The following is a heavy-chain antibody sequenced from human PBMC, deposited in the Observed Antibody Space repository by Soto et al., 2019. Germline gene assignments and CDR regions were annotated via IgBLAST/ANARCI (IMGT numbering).Heavy chain of an antibody. CDR3: VRRVLS. CDR2: IHHSGST. Sequence: QVQLQESGPGLVKSSQTLSLTCNVSGRSISSGGYCWTWIRQHPGKGLEWIGNIHHSGSTFYNPSFKSRVSISVDTSKNQFSLKLSSVTAAYTALYFCVRRVLSWGQVTLVTVSS. J-gene: IGHJ1*01. D-gene: IGHD3-10*01. V-gene: IGHV4-31*03. CDR1: GRSISSGGYC.